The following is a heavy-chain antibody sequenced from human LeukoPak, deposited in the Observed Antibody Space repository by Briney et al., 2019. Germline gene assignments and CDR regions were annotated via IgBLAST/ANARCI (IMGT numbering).Heavy chain of an antibody. CDR3: ARGQHIEDY. J-gene: IGHJ4*02. V-gene: IGHV1-8*01. CDR2: MNPNSGNT. D-gene: IGHD2-21*01. CDR1: GYTFTSYE. Sequence: ASVKVSCKASGYTFTSYEXXWVXXXXXXXLEWMGWMNPNSGNTGYAQKFQGRVTMTRNTSISAAYMELSSLRSEDTAVYYCARGQHIEDYWGQGTLVTVSS.